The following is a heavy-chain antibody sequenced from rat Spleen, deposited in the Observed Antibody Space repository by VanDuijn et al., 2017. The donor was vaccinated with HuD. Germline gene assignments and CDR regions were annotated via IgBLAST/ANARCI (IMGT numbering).Heavy chain of an antibody. V-gene: IGHV5S13*01. D-gene: IGHD1-4*01. CDR2: ISTGGGNT. J-gene: IGHJ1*01. CDR3: ARPGYTYWYFDF. Sequence: EVQLVESGGGLVQPGRSMKLSCAASGFTFSNYDMAWVRQAPKRGLEWVASISTGGGNTYYRDSVKGRFTISRDNAKNTQYLQMDSLRSEDTATYYCARPGYTYWYFDFWGPGTMVTVSS. CDR1: GFTFSNYD.